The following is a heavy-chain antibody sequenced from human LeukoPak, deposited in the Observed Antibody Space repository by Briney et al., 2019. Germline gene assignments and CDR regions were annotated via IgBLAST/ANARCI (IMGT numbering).Heavy chain of an antibody. V-gene: IGHV3-48*03. D-gene: IGHD3-10*01. J-gene: IGHJ5*02. CDR1: GFTFSSYE. CDR3: ARGRRGYYGSGSYTFDP. Sequence: GGSLRLSCAASGFTFSSYEMNWVRQAPGKGLEWVSHISSSGSTIYYADSVKGRFTISRDNAKNSLYLQMNSLRAEDTAVYYCARGRRGYYGSGSYTFDPWGQGTLVTVSS. CDR2: ISSSGSTI.